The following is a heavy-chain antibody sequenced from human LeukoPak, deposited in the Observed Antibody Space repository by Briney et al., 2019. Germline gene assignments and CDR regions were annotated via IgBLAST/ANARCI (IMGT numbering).Heavy chain of an antibody. D-gene: IGHD3-10*01. J-gene: IGHJ4*02. V-gene: IGHV4-4*07. Sequence: SETLSLTCTVSGGSISSYYWSWIRQPAGKGLEWIGRIYTSGSTNYNPSLKSRVTMSVDTSKNQFSLKLSSVTAADTAVYYCARSGPYYYGSGSSYYFDYWGQGTLVTVSS. CDR1: GGSISSYY. CDR2: IYTSGST. CDR3: ARSGPYYYGSGSSYYFDY.